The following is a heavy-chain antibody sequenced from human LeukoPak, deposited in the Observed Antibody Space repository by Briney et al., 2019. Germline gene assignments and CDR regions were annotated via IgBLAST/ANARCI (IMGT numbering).Heavy chain of an antibody. CDR1: GGSISSYY. V-gene: IGHV4-59*01. Sequence: KSSETLSLTCTVSGGSISSYYWSWIRQPPGKGLEGVGGIYYSGSTNYNPPLKGRVTISVDTSKNQFSLKLTPVTAADTAVYYCARGVPEYYDFWSGYFYYFDYWGQGTLVTVSS. D-gene: IGHD3-3*01. J-gene: IGHJ4*02. CDR3: ARGVPEYYDFWSGYFYYFDY. CDR2: IYYSGST.